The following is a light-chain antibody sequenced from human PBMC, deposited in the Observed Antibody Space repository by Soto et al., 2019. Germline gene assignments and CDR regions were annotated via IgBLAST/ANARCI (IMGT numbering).Light chain of an antibody. Sequence: QLVLTQPPSASGTPGQRVTISCSGSNSNIGRNTVNWYQQLPGTAPKLLIFGNDQRPSGVPDRFSGSKSGTSASLAISGLQSDDEADYYGATWDDTLKGVFGGGTQLTVL. CDR2: GND. J-gene: IGLJ2*01. V-gene: IGLV1-44*01. CDR3: ATWDDTLKGV. CDR1: NSNIGRNT.